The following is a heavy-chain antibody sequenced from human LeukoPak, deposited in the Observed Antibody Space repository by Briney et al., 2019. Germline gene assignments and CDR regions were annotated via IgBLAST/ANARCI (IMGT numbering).Heavy chain of an antibody. J-gene: IGHJ4*02. V-gene: IGHV4-39*01. Sequence: PSETLSLTCTVSGGSISSSSYYWDWIRQSPGKGLEWIGSIYYDGSTYYNPSLKSRVTISVDTSKDQFSLKLNSVTAADTAVYYCARSYSSSWYDYFDYWGQGTLVTVSS. CDR2: IYYDGST. D-gene: IGHD6-13*01. CDR1: GGSISSSSYY. CDR3: ARSYSSSWYDYFDY.